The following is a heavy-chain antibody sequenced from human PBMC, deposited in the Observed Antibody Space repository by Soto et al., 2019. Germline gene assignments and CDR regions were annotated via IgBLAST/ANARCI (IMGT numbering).Heavy chain of an antibody. CDR2: INAGNGNT. CDR3: ARDAAVGLFDY. Sequence: ASMKVSCKASGYTFTSYAMHWVRQAPGQRLEWMGWINAGNGNTKYSQKFQGRVTITRDTSASTAYMELSSLRSDDTAVYYCARDAAVGLFDYWGQGTLVTVSS. J-gene: IGHJ4*02. CDR1: GYTFTSYA. V-gene: IGHV1-3*01. D-gene: IGHD1-26*01.